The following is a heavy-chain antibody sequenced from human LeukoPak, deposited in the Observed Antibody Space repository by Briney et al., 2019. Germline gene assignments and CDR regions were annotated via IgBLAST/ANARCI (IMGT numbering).Heavy chain of an antibody. CDR3: ARGRTGYQYAMDV. CDR2: TISDGSTT. D-gene: IGHD3-9*01. J-gene: IGHJ6*03. Sequence: GGSLRLSCAASGFTFSSHYIHWVRQAPGKGLVWVSRTISDGSTTTCADSVRGRFSMSRDNAKNTLYLQMNSLRVEDTAVYFCARGRTGYQYAMDVWGKGTTVTVSS. V-gene: IGHV3-74*01. CDR1: GFTFSSHY.